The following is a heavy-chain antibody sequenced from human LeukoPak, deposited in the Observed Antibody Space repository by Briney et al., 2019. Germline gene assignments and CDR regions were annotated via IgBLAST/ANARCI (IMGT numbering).Heavy chain of an antibody. CDR3: ARDLLVPEAIFDGMDV. Sequence: GGSLRLSCAASGFTFSSYWMSWVRQAPGKGLEWVANIKQDGSEKYYVDSVKGRFTISRDNAKNSLYLQMNSLRAEDTAVYYCARDLLVPEAIFDGMDVWGQGTTVTVSS. D-gene: IGHD3-3*01. CDR1: GFTFSSYW. V-gene: IGHV3-7*01. CDR2: IKQDGSEK. J-gene: IGHJ6*02.